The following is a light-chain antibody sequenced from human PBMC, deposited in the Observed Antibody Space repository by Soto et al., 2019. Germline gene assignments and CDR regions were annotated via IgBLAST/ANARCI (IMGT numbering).Light chain of an antibody. Sequence: QSALSQPASVSGSPGQSITISCTGRSSDVGSYNYVSCYQLHPGKAPKLMIYEVSNRPSGVSNRFSGSKSGDTASLTISGLQAEDEADYYCSSYTNRTTLYVFGTGTKVTVL. V-gene: IGLV2-14*01. CDR1: SSDVGSYNY. CDR2: EVS. CDR3: SSYTNRTTLYV. J-gene: IGLJ1*01.